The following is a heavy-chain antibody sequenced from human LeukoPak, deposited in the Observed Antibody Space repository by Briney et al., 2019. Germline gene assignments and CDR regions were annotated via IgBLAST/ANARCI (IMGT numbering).Heavy chain of an antibody. CDR2: IHYSGKV. CDR3: ARQSGDQSSAWYFDA. J-gene: IGHJ4*02. V-gene: IGHV4-39*01. CDR1: GGSLSSSGHW. Sequence: SETLSLTCTVSGGSLSSSGHWWVWIRQPPGKGLEWIGSIHYSGKVYYNPSLKSRVTTSVDTSTDQFSLRLRSATAADTAIYYCARQSGDQSSAWYFDAWGQGTLVTVSS. D-gene: IGHD6-19*01.